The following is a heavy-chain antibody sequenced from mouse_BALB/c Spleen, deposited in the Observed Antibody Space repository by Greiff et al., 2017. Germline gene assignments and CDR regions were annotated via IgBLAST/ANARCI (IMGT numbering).Heavy chain of an antibody. CDR3: ARAGPSMDY. Sequence: QVQLQQSGAELARPGASVKLSCKASGYTFTSYWMQWVKQRPGQGLEWIGAIYPGDGDTRYTQKFKGKATLTADKSSSTAYMQLSSLASEDSAVYYCARAGPSMDYWGQGTSVTVSS. V-gene: IGHV1-87*01. J-gene: IGHJ4*01. CDR1: GYTFTSYW. CDR2: IYPGDGDT. D-gene: IGHD3-3*01.